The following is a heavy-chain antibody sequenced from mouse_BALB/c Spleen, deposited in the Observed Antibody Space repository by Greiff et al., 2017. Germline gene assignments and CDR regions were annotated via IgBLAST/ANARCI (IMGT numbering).Heavy chain of an antibody. CDR1: GYSITSGYY. D-gene: IGHD2-1*01. CDR2: ISYDGSN. V-gene: IGHV3-6*02. CDR3: ARGVYYGNYGWFAY. J-gene: IGHJ3*01. Sequence: EVQLQESGPGLVKPSQSLSLTCSVTGYSITSGYYWNWIRQFPGNKLEWMGYISYDGSNNYNPSLKNRISITRDTSKNQFFLKLNSVTTEDTATYYCARGVYYGNYGWFAYWGQGTLVTVSA.